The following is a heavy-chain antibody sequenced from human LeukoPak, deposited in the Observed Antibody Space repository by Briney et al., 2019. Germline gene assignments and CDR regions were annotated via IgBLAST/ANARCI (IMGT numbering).Heavy chain of an antibody. V-gene: IGHV4-34*01. J-gene: IGHJ4*02. CDR3: ASTLWSGYYRDH. Sequence: SETLSLACAVYGGSFSGYYWSWIRQPPGKGLEWIGEINHSGSTNYNPSLKSRVTISVDTSKNQFSLKLSSVTAADTAVYYCASTLWSGYYRDHWGQGTLVTVSS. CDR2: INHSGST. D-gene: IGHD3-3*01. CDR1: GGSFSGYY.